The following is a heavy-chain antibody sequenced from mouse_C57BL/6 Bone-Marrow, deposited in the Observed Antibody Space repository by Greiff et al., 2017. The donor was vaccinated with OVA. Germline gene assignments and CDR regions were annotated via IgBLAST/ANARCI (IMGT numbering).Heavy chain of an antibody. J-gene: IGHJ1*03. CDR3: ARVWDGRYLDV. V-gene: IGHV5-4*03. CDR1: GFTFSSYA. D-gene: IGHD4-1*01. CDR2: IRDGGSYT. Sequence: EVKLMESGGGLVKPGGSLKLPCAASGFTFSSYAMSWVRQTPEKRLVWVATIRDGGSYTYYPDYVKGRFTISRDKAKNNLYQQMSHLKTEDTAMYCGARVWDGRYLDVWGTGTTVTVSS.